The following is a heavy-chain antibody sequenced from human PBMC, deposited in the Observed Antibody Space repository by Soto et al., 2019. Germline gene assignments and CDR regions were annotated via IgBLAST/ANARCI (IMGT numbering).Heavy chain of an antibody. D-gene: IGHD5-12*01. CDR1: GYTFTSYD. J-gene: IGHJ4*02. CDR2: INPSGGST. CDR3: ARVGYSGYGNSGFDY. Sequence: GASGKVSCKASGYTFTSYDMHWVRQAPGQGLEWMGIINPSGGSTSYAQKFQGRVTMTRDTSTSTVYMELSSLRSEDTAVYYCARVGYSGYGNSGFDYWGQGTLVTVSS. V-gene: IGHV1-46*01.